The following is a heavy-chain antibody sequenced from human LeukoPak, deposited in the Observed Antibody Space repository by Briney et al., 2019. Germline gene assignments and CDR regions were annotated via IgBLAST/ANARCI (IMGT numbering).Heavy chain of an antibody. J-gene: IGHJ4*02. CDR2: IYPGDSDT. D-gene: IGHD2-2*02. CDR3: AIGGTSCYRCFNY. V-gene: IGHV5-51*01. Sequence: GESLKISCKGSGYSFTNYWIGWVRQMPGKGLEWVGSIYPGDSDTRYSPSLQGQVTISADKSINTAYLQWSSLKASDTAMYFCAIGGTSCYRCFNYWGQGTLVTVSS. CDR1: GYSFTNYW.